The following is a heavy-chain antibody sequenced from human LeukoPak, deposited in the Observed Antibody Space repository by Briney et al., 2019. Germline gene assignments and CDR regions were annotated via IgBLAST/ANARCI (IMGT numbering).Heavy chain of an antibody. D-gene: IGHD6-25*01. CDR2: IYPGDSDT. J-gene: IGHJ4*02. Sequence: PGESLQISCQGSGSIFTSYWIGWVRQLPGKGLEWMGSIYPGDSDTRYSPSFQGQVTISADKSITTAYLQWSSLKASDTAIYYCATPQVSGWNFDYWGQGTLVTVSS. CDR3: ATPQVSGWNFDY. CDR1: GSIFTSYW. V-gene: IGHV5-51*01.